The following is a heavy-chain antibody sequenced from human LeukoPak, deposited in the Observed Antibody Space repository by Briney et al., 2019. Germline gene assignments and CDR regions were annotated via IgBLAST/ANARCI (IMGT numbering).Heavy chain of an antibody. CDR1: GGTFSSYA. Sequence: GSSVKVSCKASGGTFSSYAISWVRQAPGQGLEWMGGIIPIFGTANYAQKFQGRVTITTDESTSTAYMELSGLRSEDTAVYYCARVAYYYDSSGHPPVWGQGTLVTVSS. D-gene: IGHD3-22*01. J-gene: IGHJ4*02. V-gene: IGHV1-69*05. CDR2: IIPIFGTA. CDR3: ARVAYYYDSSGHPPV.